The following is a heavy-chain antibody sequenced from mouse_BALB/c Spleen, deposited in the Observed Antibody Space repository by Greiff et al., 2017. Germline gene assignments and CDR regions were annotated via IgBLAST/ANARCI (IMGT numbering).Heavy chain of an antibody. J-gene: IGHJ4*01. CDR1: GFSLTSYG. Sequence: VKLMESGPGLVAPSQSLSITCTVSGFSLTSYGVHWVRQPPGKGLEWLGVIWAGGSTNYNSALMSRLSISKDNSKSQVFLKMNSLQTDDTAMYYCARDRPRGYYAMDYWGQGTSVTVSS. V-gene: IGHV2-9*02. CDR2: IWAGGST. CDR3: ARDRPRGYYAMDY. D-gene: IGHD3-3*01.